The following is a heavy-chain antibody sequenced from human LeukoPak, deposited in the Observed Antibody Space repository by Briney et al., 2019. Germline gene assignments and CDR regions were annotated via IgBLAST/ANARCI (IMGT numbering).Heavy chain of an antibody. Sequence: GGSLRLSCAASGFTFSSYGMHWVRQAPGKGLEWVAFIRYDGSNKYYADSVKGRFTISRDNSKNTLYLQMNSLRAEDTAVYYCAKSGINCSSTSCYRSGYYYYMDVWGKGTTVTVSS. CDR1: GFTFSSYG. CDR2: IRYDGSNK. CDR3: AKSGINCSSTSCYRSGYYYYMDV. V-gene: IGHV3-30*02. J-gene: IGHJ6*03. D-gene: IGHD2-2*02.